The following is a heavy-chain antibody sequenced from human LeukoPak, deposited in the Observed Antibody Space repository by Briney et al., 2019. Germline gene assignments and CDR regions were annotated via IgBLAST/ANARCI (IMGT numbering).Heavy chain of an antibody. J-gene: IGHJ4*02. CDR1: GFTFSSYS. V-gene: IGHV3-21*01. Sequence: KPGGSLRLSCAASGFTFSSYSMNWVRQAPGKGLEWVSSISSSSSYIYYADSVKGRFTISRDNAKNSLYLQMNSLRAEDTAVYYCARDQLELPGAFDYWGQGTLVTVSS. CDR3: ARDQLELPGAFDY. CDR2: ISSSSSYI. D-gene: IGHD1-7*01.